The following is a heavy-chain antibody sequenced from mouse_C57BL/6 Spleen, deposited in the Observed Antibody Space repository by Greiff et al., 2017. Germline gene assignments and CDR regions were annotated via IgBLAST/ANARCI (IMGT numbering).Heavy chain of an antibody. CDR1: GYTFTSYW. CDR2: IDPSDSYT. V-gene: IGHV1-50*01. D-gene: IGHD2-1*01. Sequence: QVQLQQPGAELVKPGASVKLSCKASGYTFTSYWMQWVKQRPGQGLEWIGEIDPSDSYTNYNQKFKGKATLTVDTSSSTAYMQLSSLTSEDSAVYYCARRNYEDYYAMDYWGQGTSVTVSS. J-gene: IGHJ4*01. CDR3: ARRNYEDYYAMDY.